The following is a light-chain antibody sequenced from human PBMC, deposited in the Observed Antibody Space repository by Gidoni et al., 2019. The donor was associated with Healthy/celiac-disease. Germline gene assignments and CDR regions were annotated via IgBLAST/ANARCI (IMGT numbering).Light chain of an antibody. Sequence: EIVMTQSPATLSVSPGERATLSCRASQSVSSNLAWYHQKPGQAPRLLIYGASTRATGIPARFSGSGSGTEFTLTISSMKSEDFAVYYCQQYNNWPRTFXQXTKVEIK. V-gene: IGKV3-15*01. CDR1: QSVSSN. J-gene: IGKJ1*01. CDR3: QQYNNWPRT. CDR2: GAS.